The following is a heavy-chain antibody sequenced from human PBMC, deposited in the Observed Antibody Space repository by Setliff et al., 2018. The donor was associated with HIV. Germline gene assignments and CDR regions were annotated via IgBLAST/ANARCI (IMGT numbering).Heavy chain of an antibody. J-gene: IGHJ3*01. D-gene: IGHD4-4*01. CDR3: ARVVETTYISGFGAFDV. Sequence: SETLSLTCAVSGVSISSRNWWSWIRQPPGKGLEWIGFIYHSGSSFYNPSLKSRVTTSRDRSANQFSLILTSVTAADTGVYYCARVVETTYISGFGAFDVWGQGKVVTV. V-gene: IGHV4-4*02. CDR1: GVSISSRNW. CDR2: IYHSGSS.